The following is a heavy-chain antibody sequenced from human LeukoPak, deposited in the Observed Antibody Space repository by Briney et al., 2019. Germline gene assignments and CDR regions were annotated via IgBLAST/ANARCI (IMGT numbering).Heavy chain of an antibody. J-gene: IGHJ5*02. CDR1: AFFVTSNY. CDR2: IYSGGNT. CDR3: ARDRGWFDP. V-gene: IGHV3-66*01. Sequence: GGSLRLSCAAYAFFVTSNYMAWVRQAPGKGLEWVSVIYSGGNTYYADSVKGRFTISRDNSKNTLYLQMSSQRAEDTAVYYCARDRGWFDPWGLGTLVTVTS.